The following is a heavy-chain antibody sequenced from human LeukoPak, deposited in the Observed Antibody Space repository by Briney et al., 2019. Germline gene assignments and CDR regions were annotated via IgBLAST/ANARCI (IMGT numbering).Heavy chain of an antibody. D-gene: IGHD5-18*01. CDR1: GFTFSSYA. CDR2: ISGSGGST. CDR3: AKGPVGYSYGYWFDY. J-gene: IGHJ4*02. V-gene: IGHV3-23*01. Sequence: GGSLRLSCAASGFTFSSYAMSWVRQAPGKGLGWVSAISGSGGSTYYADSVKGRFTISRDNSKNTLYLQMNTLRAEDTAVYYCAKGPVGYSYGYWFDYWGQGALVTVSS.